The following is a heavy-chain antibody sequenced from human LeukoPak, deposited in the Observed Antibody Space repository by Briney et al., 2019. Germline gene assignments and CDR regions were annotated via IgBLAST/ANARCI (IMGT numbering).Heavy chain of an antibody. D-gene: IGHD5-18*01. CDR2: ISWDGGST. V-gene: IGHV3-43D*03. CDR3: AKDMRVDTAMVYQALYDY. J-gene: IGHJ4*02. CDR1: GFTFDDYA. Sequence: GGSLRLSCAASGFTFDDYAMHWVRQAPGKGLEWVSLISWDGGSTYYADSVKGRFTISRDNSKNSLYLQMNSLRAEDTALYYCAKDMRVDTAMVYQALYDYWGQGTLVTVSS.